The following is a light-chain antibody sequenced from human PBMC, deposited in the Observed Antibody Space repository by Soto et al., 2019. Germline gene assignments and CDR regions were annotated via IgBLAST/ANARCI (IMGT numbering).Light chain of an antibody. J-gene: IGKJ5*01. CDR3: QQYTSYYT. V-gene: IGKV1-5*03. CDR1: QDISNW. CDR2: KAS. Sequence: DIQMTQSPSTLSASVGDRFTITCRASQDISNWLAWYQQKPGKAPXXLIYKASTLDSGVPSRFSGSGSGTDFTLTISGLQPDDFATYYCQQYTSYYTFGQGTRLEIK.